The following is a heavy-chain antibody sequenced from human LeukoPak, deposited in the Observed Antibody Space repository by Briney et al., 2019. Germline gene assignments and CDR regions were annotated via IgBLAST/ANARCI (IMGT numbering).Heavy chain of an antibody. V-gene: IGHV4-59*11. CDR3: ARECGGDCYSGVDAFDI. J-gene: IGHJ3*02. D-gene: IGHD2-21*02. Sequence: SETLSLTCTVSGGSISSHYWSWIRQPPGKGLEWIGYIYYSGSTYYNPSLKSRVTISVDTSKNQFSLKLSSVTAADTAVYYCARECGGDCYSGVDAFDIWGQGTMVTVSS. CDR1: GGSISSHY. CDR2: IYYSGST.